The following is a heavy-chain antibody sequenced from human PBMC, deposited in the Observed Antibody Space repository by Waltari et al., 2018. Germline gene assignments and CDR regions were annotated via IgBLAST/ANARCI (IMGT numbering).Heavy chain of an antibody. D-gene: IGHD3-9*01. CDR2: ILYDGSNE. CDR1: GFTFRNDA. Sequence: QVQVVESGGGVVQPGRSLRLSCAASGFTFRNDAMHWVRQAPGKGLEWVAVILYDGSNEYYADSVKGRFTISRDNSKNTLYLQMSSLRVEDTAVYYCAREGLRYFDWLDYWGQGTLVTVSS. CDR3: AREGLRYFDWLDY. J-gene: IGHJ4*02. V-gene: IGHV3-33*05.